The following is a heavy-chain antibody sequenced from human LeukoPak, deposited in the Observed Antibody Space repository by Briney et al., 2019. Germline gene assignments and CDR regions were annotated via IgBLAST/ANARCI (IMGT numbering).Heavy chain of an antibody. Sequence: PSETLSLTCTVSGGSISDYYWSWTRQPPGKGPEWIGYIYYSGSTNYSPSLKSRVTISVDTSKNQFSLKLSSVTAADTAVYYCARSILSTYYYDSSGYIDAFDIWGQGTMVTVSS. J-gene: IGHJ3*02. CDR2: IYYSGST. D-gene: IGHD3-22*01. CDR1: GGSISDYY. CDR3: ARSILSTYYYDSSGYIDAFDI. V-gene: IGHV4-59*01.